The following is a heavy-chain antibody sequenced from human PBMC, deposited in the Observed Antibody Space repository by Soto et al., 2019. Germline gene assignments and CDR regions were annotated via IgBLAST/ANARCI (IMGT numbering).Heavy chain of an antibody. V-gene: IGHV1-58*01. Sequence: QMQLVQSGPEVKKPGTSVKVSCKASGFTFTSSAVQWVRQARGQRLEWIGWIVVGSGNTNYAQKFQERFTITRHMSTSTAYMELSSLSSEVTAVYYCAADRLRNYYGSGSPWGQGTLVTVSS. CDR2: IVVGSGNT. J-gene: IGHJ5*02. CDR1: GFTFTSSA. D-gene: IGHD3-10*01. CDR3: AADRLRNYYGSGSP.